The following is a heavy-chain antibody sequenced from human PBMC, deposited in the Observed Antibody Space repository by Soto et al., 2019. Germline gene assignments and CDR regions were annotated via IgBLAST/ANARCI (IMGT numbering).Heavy chain of an antibody. J-gene: IGHJ4*02. CDR1: GFTFGDYA. Sequence: EVQLVESGGGLVQPGRSLRLSCAASGFTFGDYAMQWVRQAPGKGLEWVSAISWNSGSIDYADSVKGRFTISRDNAKNPLYLQMNSLRAEDTALYYCAKSPTTSGWYVTTDYWGQGTRVTVSS. CDR3: AKSPTTSGWYVTTDY. V-gene: IGHV3-9*01. CDR2: ISWNSGSI. D-gene: IGHD6-19*01.